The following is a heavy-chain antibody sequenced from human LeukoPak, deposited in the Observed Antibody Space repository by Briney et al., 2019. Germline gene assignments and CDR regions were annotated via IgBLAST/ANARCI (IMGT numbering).Heavy chain of an antibody. CDR3: AERNWNYLVDY. CDR2: ISYDGSNK. CDR1: GFTFSSYG. J-gene: IGHJ4*02. D-gene: IGHD1-7*01. V-gene: IGHV3-30*18. Sequence: GGSLRLSCAASGFTFSSYGMHWVRQAPGKGLEWVAVISYDGSNKYYADSVKGRFTISRDNSKNTLYLQMNSLRAEDTAVYYCAERNWNYLVDYWGQGTLVTVSS.